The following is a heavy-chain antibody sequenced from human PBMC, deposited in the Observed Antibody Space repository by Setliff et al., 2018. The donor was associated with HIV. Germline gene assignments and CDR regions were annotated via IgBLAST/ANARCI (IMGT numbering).Heavy chain of an antibody. CDR2: IFHRGGT. V-gene: IGHV4-38-2*02. CDR1: GSSISDHYW. J-gene: IGHJ3*01. Sequence: PSETLSLTCSVSGSSISDHYWWAWVRQAPGKGLEYIGTIFHRGGTFNNPSLKSRVTMSVDTSKNQFSLKLTSVTAADTAIYYCLRETGVNVAADGRGYHTFDFWGRGTRVTVS. CDR3: LRETGVNVAADGRGYHTFDF. D-gene: IGHD2-8*02.